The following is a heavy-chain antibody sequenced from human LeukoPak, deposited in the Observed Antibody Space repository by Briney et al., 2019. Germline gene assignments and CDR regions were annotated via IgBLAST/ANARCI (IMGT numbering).Heavy chain of an antibody. CDR3: ARGDYCSGGSCYSDGSHNWFDP. CDR1: GDIVSSNSAA. V-gene: IGHV6-1*01. J-gene: IGHJ5*02. D-gene: IGHD2-15*01. Sequence: SQTLSLTCAISGDIVSSNSAAWNWIRQSPSRGLEWLGRTYYRSKLYNDYAVSVKSRITINPDTSKNQFSLQLNSVTPEDTAVYYCARGDYCSGGSCYSDGSHNWFDPWGQGTLVIVSS. CDR2: TYYRSKLYN.